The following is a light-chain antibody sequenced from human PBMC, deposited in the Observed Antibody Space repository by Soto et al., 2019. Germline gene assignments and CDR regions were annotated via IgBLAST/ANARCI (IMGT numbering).Light chain of an antibody. Sequence: QSALTQPASVSGSPGQSLTISCTGTSSDVGGYNYVSWYQQHPGKAPKLMIYEVSNRPSGVSNRFSGSKSGNTASLTISGLQAEDEADYYCSSYAGNWLFGGGTKVTVL. CDR3: SSYAGNWL. CDR1: SSDVGGYNY. V-gene: IGLV2-14*01. J-gene: IGLJ3*02. CDR2: EVS.